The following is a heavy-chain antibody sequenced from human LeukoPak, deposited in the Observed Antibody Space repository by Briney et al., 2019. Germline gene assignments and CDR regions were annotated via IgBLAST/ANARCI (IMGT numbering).Heavy chain of an antibody. CDR2: ISGIGKRT. CDR1: RFTFSSST. CDR3: ARGIVERATRNYYYMDV. Sequence: LRPCCAASRFTFSSSTMCYRRQATGRGLGDVSTISGIGKRTYSGDSVKGRFTISRDNSKKTLYLQMNSLRGEGTAVYYWARGIVERATRNYYYMDVWGKGTTVTISS. V-gene: IGHV3-23*01. J-gene: IGHJ6*03. D-gene: IGHD5-24*01.